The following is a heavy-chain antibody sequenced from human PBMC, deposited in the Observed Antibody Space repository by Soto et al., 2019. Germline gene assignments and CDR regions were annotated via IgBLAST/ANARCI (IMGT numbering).Heavy chain of an antibody. Sequence: ASVKVSCKASGYTFTSHYMHWVRQAPGQGLEWMGIINPSGGSTSYAQKFQGRATMTRDTSTSTVYMELSSLRSEDTAVYYCARDRTVPRGVIMRSALGYWGQGTLVTVSS. V-gene: IGHV1-46*01. D-gene: IGHD3-10*01. CDR1: GYTFTSHY. CDR3: ARDRTVPRGVIMRSALGY. J-gene: IGHJ4*02. CDR2: INPSGGST.